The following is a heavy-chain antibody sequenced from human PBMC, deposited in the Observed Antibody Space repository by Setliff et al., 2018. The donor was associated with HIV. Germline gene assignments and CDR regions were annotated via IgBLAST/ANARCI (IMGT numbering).Heavy chain of an antibody. CDR2: IYYGST. V-gene: IGHV4-59*01. Sequence: SETLSLTCTVSDDSISSYYWNWIRQPPGKALEWIGYIYYGSTHYNPSLKSRVSLSLDTSKTQFSLKLTSVTAADTAVYYCARATYTTLFGVLMGGGLQYWGPGTLVTVSS. CDR3: ARATYTTLFGVLMGGGLQY. CDR1: DDSISSYY. J-gene: IGHJ4*02. D-gene: IGHD3-3*01.